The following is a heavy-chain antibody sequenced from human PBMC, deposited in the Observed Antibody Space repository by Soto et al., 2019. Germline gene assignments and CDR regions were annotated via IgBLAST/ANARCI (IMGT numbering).Heavy chain of an antibody. J-gene: IGHJ4*02. D-gene: IGHD3-16*02. CDR2: ISWNSGSI. CDR3: AKDKSSGDDYIWGSYRFDY. Sequence: EVQLVESGGGLVQPGRSLRLSCAASGFTFDDYAMHWVRQAPGKGLEWVSGISWNSGSIGYADSVKGRFTISRDNAKNSLDLQINSLRAEDTALYYCAKDKSSGDDYIWGSYRFDYWGQGTLVTVSA. V-gene: IGHV3-9*01. CDR1: GFTFDDYA.